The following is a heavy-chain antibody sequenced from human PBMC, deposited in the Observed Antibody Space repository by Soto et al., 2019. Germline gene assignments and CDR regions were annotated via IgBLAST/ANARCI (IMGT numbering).Heavy chain of an antibody. CDR2: IWYDGSNK. V-gene: IGHV3-33*01. D-gene: IGHD2-15*01. CDR3: ARDGIGGNAFRGFCDY. Sequence: QEHLVESGGGVVQPGRSLRLSCAASGSIFSGYGMHWVRQTPGKGLEWVAVIWYDGSNKYYADSVKGRFTISRDNSKNMLYLQMDSLRAEDTAIYYCARDGIGGNAFRGFCDYWGQGTLVTVSS. CDR1: GSIFSGYG. J-gene: IGHJ4*02.